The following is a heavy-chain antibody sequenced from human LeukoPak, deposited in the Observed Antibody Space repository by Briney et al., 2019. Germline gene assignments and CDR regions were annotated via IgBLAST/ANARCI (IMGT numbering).Heavy chain of an antibody. CDR2: ISGSGIST. V-gene: IGHV3-23*01. J-gene: IGHJ4*02. CDR1: GFTFSNYA. D-gene: IGHD2-2*01. Sequence: GGSLRLSCAASGFTFSNYAMSWVRQAPGKGLEWVSSISGSGISTYYADSVKGRFTISRDNSRHTLYLQMNSLRAEDTAVYHCANLFSTDYWGQGTLVTVSS. CDR3: ANLFSTDY.